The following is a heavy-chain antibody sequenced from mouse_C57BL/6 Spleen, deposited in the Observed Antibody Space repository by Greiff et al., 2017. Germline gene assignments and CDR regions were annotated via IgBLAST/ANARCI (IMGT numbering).Heavy chain of an antibody. CDR1: GYTFTDYE. Sequence: VQLQQSGAELVRPGASVTLSCKASGYTFTDYEMHWVKQTPVHGLEWIGAIDPETGGTAYNQKFQGKARLTADKASSTAYMELRSLTSEDSAVSYCKCIYYYGSSYWYFDVWGTGTTVTVSS. CDR3: KCIYYYGSSYWYFDV. CDR2: IDPETGGT. V-gene: IGHV1-15*01. D-gene: IGHD1-1*01. J-gene: IGHJ1*03.